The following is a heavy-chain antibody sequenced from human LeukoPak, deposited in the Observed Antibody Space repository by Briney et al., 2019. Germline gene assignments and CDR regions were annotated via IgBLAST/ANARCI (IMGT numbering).Heavy chain of an antibody. CDR3: ARANSSGGYYFDS. CDR1: GFTFSSYW. J-gene: IGHJ4*02. CDR2: ISSSSSYI. Sequence: GGSLRLSCAASGFTFSSYWMSWVRQAPGKGLEWVSSISSSSSYIYYADSVKGRFTISKDNAKSSLYLQMNSLRAEDTAVYYCARANSSGGYYFDSWGRGTLVTVSS. D-gene: IGHD1-26*01. V-gene: IGHV3-21*01.